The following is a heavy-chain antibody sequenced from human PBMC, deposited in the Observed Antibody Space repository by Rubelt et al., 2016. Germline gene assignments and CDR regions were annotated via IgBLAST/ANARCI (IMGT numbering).Heavy chain of an antibody. D-gene: IGHD1-26*01. CDR1: GFTFSSYG. V-gene: IGHV3-30*19. J-gene: IGHJ4*02. Sequence: QVQLVESGGGVVQPGGSLRLSCAASGFTFSSYGMSWVRQAPGKGLEWVALTSNDGTKTYYADSVKGRFTISSDVAKDTLYRQRNSLGAEDTAVDYGARWSGIYYDYWGQGTLVTVSS. CDR2: TSNDGTKT. CDR3: ARWSGIYYDY.